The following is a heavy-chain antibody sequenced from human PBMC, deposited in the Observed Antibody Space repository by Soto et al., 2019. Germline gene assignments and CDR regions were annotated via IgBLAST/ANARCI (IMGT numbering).Heavy chain of an antibody. Sequence: PGESLKISCAASGFTFSSYGMHWVRQAPGKGLEWVAVIWYDGSNKYYADSVKGRFTISRDNSKNTLYLQMNSLRAEDTAVYYCASVATVIPFMFAYWGQGSLVTVSS. CDR1: GFTFSSYG. D-gene: IGHD4-4*01. J-gene: IGHJ4*02. CDR3: ASVATVIPFMFAY. CDR2: IWYDGSNK. V-gene: IGHV3-33*01.